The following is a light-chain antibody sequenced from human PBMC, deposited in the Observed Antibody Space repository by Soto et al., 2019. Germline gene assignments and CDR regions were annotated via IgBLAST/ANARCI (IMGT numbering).Light chain of an antibody. J-gene: IGLJ2*01. CDR3: CSYAGTSTHVV. V-gene: IGLV2-23*01. Sequence: QSALTQPASVSGSPGQSITISCTGTSSDVGSYNLVSWYQQHPGKAPKLIIYEGNKRPSGVSDRFSGSKSGNTASLTISGLQAEDEADYYCCSYAGTSTHVVFGGGTQLTVL. CDR1: SSDVGSYNL. CDR2: EGN.